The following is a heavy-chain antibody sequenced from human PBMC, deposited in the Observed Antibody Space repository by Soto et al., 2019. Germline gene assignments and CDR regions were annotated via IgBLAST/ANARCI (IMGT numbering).Heavy chain of an antibody. CDR2: IKSVTDGGTR. V-gene: IGHV3-15*01. CDR3: TSGRSTFGLDS. CDR1: TFTFSNAW. D-gene: IGHD3-16*01. J-gene: IGHJ4*02. Sequence: LRLSCVVSTFTFSNAWMTWVRQAPGRGLEWIGRIKSVTDGGTRDYAAPVKGRFAISRDDSKNTLYLQMNSLKTEDTAVYYCTSGRSTFGLDSWGQGTLVTVSS.